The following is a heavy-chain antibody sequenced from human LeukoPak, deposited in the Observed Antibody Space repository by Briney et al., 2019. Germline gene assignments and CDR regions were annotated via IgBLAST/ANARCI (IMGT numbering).Heavy chain of an antibody. J-gene: IGHJ5*02. Sequence: SETLSLTCAVYGGSFSGYYWSWIRQPPGKGLEWIGEINHSGSTNYNPSLKSRVTISVDTSKNQFSLRLSSVTAADTAVYYCAREALRLQYSSSWKIGYNWFDPWGQGTLVTVSS. CDR2: INHSGST. V-gene: IGHV4-34*01. CDR1: GGSFSGYY. CDR3: AREALRLQYSSSWKIGYNWFDP. D-gene: IGHD6-13*01.